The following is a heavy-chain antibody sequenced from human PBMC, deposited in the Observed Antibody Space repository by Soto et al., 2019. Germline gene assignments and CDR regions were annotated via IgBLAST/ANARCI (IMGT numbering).Heavy chain of an antibody. CDR3: ARDKAGYCSSTSCYGRMGWFDP. CDR2: IIPIFDTA. J-gene: IGHJ5*02. D-gene: IGHD2-2*01. CDR1: GGTFSSYA. Sequence: QVQLVQSGAEVKKPGSSVKVSCKASGGTFSSYAISWVRQAPGQGLEWMGGIIPIFDTANYAKKFQGRVTITADESTSTAYMELSSLRSEDTAVYYCARDKAGYCSSTSCYGRMGWFDPWGQGTLVTVSS. V-gene: IGHV1-69*01.